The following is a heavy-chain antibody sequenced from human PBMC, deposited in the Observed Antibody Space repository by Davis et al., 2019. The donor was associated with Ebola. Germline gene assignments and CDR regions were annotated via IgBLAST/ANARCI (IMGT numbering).Heavy chain of an antibody. CDR2: ISYDGSNK. D-gene: IGHD5-12*01. Sequence: PGGSLRLSCAASGFTFSSYAMHWVRQAPGKGLEWVAVISYDGSNKYYADSVKGRFTISRDNSKNTLYLQMNSLRAEDTAVYYCARDIVGTIGGWNYWGQGTLVTVSS. V-gene: IGHV3-30-3*01. J-gene: IGHJ4*02. CDR3: ARDIVGTIGGWNY. CDR1: GFTFSSYA.